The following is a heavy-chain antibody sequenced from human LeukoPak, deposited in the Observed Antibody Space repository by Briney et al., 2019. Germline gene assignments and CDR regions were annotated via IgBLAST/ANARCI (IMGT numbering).Heavy chain of an antibody. D-gene: IGHD2-15*01. V-gene: IGHV4-31*03. CDR3: ARLIVVVAATNWFDP. CDR1: GGSISSGGYY. CDR2: IYYSGST. Sequence: SQTLSLTCTVSGGSISSGGYYWSWIRQHPGKGLEWIGYIYYSGSTYYNPSLKSRVTISVDTSKNQFSLKLSSVTAADMAVYYCARLIVVVAATNWFDPWGQGTLVTVSS. J-gene: IGHJ5*02.